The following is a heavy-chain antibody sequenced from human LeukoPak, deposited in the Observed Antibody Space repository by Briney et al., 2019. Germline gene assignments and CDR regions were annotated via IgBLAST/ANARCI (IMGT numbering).Heavy chain of an antibody. CDR1: GFTFSTYG. Sequence: GGSLRLSCAASGFTFSTYGMHWVRQAPGKGLDWVAFIRYDGSNKYYADSVKGRFTISRDNSKNTLYLQMNTLRPEDTAGYYCAKEHSSSWYGDYWGQGTLVTVSS. CDR2: IRYDGSNK. D-gene: IGHD6-13*01. J-gene: IGHJ4*02. CDR3: AKEHSSSWYGDY. V-gene: IGHV3-30*02.